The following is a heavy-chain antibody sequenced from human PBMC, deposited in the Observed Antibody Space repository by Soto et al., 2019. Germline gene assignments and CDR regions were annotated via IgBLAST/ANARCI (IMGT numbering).Heavy chain of an antibody. CDR1: GGSVSSGSYY. D-gene: IGHD3-22*01. V-gene: IGHV4-61*01. CDR2: IYYSGST. Sequence: ETRSLTCTVSGGSVSSGSYYWSWIRQPPGKGLEWIGYIYYSGSTNYNPSLKSRVTISVDTSKNQFSLKLSSVTAADTAVYYCARRPGTYYYDSSGYYVAWFDPSGQASMRTFSS. CDR3: ARRPGTYYYDSSGYYVAWFDP. J-gene: IGHJ5*02.